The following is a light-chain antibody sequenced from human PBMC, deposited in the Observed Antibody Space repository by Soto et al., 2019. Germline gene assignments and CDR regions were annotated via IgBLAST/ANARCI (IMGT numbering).Light chain of an antibody. J-gene: IGKJ4*01. CDR2: AAS. CDR3: QKYNSAPLT. V-gene: IGKV1-27*01. CDR1: QSIGVY. Sequence: DIQMTQSPSSLSASFGDRVTITCRASQSIGVYLAWFPQKPGNAPKLLIYAASTLQSGVPSRFSGSVSGTDFTLTISSLQPEDDATYYCQKYNSAPLTFGGGTKVEIK.